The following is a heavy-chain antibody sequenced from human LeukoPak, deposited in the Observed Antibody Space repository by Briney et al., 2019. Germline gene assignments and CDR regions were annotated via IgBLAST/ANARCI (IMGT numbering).Heavy chain of an antibody. CDR1: GFTFRSHG. D-gene: IGHD3-10*01. CDR2: ISYDGSKK. J-gene: IGHJ4*02. Sequence: GGSLRLSCAASGFTFRSHGMHWVRQAPGKGLEWAAVISYDGSKKDYADSVKGRFTISRDSSKNKVYLQMNSLRTEDTAFYYCARDLSGSYSVDYWGQGTLVTVS. CDR3: ARDLSGSYSVDY. V-gene: IGHV3-30-3*01.